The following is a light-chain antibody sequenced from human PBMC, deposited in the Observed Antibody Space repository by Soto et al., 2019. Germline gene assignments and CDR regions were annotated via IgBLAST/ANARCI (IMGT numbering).Light chain of an antibody. CDR2: DAS. J-gene: IGKJ4*01. CDR3: QQRSNWPSLT. V-gene: IGKV3-11*01. CDR1: QSVSSSY. Sequence: EILLTQSPATLSLSLGERATLSCRAXQSVSSSYLAWYQHKPGQAPRLLISDASNRATGIPARFSGSGSETDFTLTISSLEPEDSAVYYCQQRSNWPSLTVGGGTKVDIK.